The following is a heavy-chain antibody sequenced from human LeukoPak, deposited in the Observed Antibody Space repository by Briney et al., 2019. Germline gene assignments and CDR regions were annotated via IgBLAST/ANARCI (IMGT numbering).Heavy chain of an antibody. CDR1: GGSISNYY. CDR2: IYYSGST. J-gene: IGHJ4*02. CDR3: AREGGFYRPLDY. Sequence: SETLSLTCTVSGGSISNYYWTWIRQPPGKGLEWIGYIYYSGSTYYNPSLESRVTISVDTSKNQFSLKLTSVTAADTAVYYCAREGGFYRPLDYSGQGTLVTVSS. D-gene: IGHD3-3*01. V-gene: IGHV4-59*12.